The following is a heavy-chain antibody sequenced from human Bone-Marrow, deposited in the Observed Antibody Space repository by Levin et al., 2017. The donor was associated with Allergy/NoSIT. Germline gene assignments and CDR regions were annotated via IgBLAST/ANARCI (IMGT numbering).Heavy chain of an antibody. V-gene: IGHV4-59*01. J-gene: IGHJ4*02. D-gene: IGHD6-13*01. Sequence: TSETLSLTCTVSGGSISNYYWTWIRQPPGKGLEWIGNVYYRERTNYNPSLKSRVTTSLDTSKNQFSLRLTSVTAADTAVYYCARSPVTAAGTFDYWGRGTLVTVSS. CDR1: GGSISNYY. CDR3: ARSPVTAAGTFDY. CDR2: VYYRERT.